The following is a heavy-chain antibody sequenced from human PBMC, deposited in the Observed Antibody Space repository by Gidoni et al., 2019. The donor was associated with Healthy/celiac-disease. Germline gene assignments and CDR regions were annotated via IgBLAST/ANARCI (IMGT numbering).Heavy chain of an antibody. D-gene: IGHD1-26*01. J-gene: IGHJ2*01. V-gene: IGHV4-61*02. CDR1: GGSISSGSYS. Sequence: QVQLQESGPGLVKPSPPLSLTCTVPGGSISSGSYSWSWIRQPAGKGREWSGRIYTSGSTNHNPSLKRRVTISVDTAKNQFSRKRSAVTAADTAVYYCERGNERIVGTGDFDLWGRGTLVTVSS. CDR3: ERGNERIVGTGDFDL. CDR2: IYTSGST.